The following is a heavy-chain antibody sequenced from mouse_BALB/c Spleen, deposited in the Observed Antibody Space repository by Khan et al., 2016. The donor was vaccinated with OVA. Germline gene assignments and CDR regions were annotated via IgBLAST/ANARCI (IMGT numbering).Heavy chain of an antibody. V-gene: IGHV2-6-1*01. Sequence: QVQLKESGPGLVAPSQSLSITCTISGFSLTSYGVHWVRQPPGKGLEWLVVIWSDGHTTYTSALKSRLSISKDNSKRQVFLKMNSLQTDDTAMYYCARHGYYGNYGPYFDVWGAGTTVTVSP. J-gene: IGHJ1*01. CDR1: GFSLTSYG. CDR3: ARHGYYGNYGPYFDV. CDR2: IWSDGHT. D-gene: IGHD2-1*01.